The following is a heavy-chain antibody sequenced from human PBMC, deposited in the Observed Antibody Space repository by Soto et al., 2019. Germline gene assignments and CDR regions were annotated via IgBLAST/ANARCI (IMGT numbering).Heavy chain of an antibody. D-gene: IGHD1-26*01. Sequence: PGGSLRLSCAASGFTFSSYGMHWVRQAPGKGLEWVAVISYDGSNKYYADSVKGRFTISRDNSKNTLYLQMNGLRAEDTAVYYCAKWEASPPGFDYWGQGTLVTVSS. CDR3: AKWEASPPGFDY. CDR2: ISYDGSNK. V-gene: IGHV3-30*18. CDR1: GFTFSSYG. J-gene: IGHJ4*02.